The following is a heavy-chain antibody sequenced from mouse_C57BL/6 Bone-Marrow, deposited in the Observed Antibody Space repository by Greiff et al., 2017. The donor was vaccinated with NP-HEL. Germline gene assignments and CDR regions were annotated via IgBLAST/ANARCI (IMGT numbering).Heavy chain of an antibody. Sequence: EVKVVESGGGLVQSGRSLRLSCATSGFTFSDFYMEWVRQAPGKGLEWIAASRNKANDYTTEYSASVKGRFIVSRDTSQSILYLQMNVLRAENTAIYYCARGAEDYAMDDWGQGTSVTVSS. CDR3: ARGAEDYAMDD. J-gene: IGHJ4*01. CDR1: GFTFSDFY. V-gene: IGHV7-1*01. CDR2: SRNKANDYTT.